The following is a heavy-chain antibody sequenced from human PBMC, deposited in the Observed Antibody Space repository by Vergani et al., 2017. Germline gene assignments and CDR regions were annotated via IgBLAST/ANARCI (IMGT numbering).Heavy chain of an antibody. CDR3: AREVAHGDQRKLIDY. D-gene: IGHD4-17*01. Sequence: QVQLQESGPGLVKPSQTLSLTCTVSGGPISSGGYYWSWIRQHPGKGLEWIGYIYYSGSTYYNPSLKSRVTISVDTSKNQFSLKLSSVTAADTAVYYCAREVAHGDQRKLIDYWGQGTLVTVSS. CDR2: IYYSGST. V-gene: IGHV4-31*03. J-gene: IGHJ4*02. CDR1: GGPISSGGYY.